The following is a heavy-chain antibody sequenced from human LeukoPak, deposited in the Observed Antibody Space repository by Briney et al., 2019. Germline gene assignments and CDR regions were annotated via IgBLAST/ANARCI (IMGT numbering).Heavy chain of an antibody. CDR3: ARAGVWFGESRDYYYYYYMDV. V-gene: IGHV3-7*01. CDR1: GFTFSSYW. Sequence: PGGSLRLSCAASGFTFSSYWMSWVRQAPGKGLEWVANIKQDGSEKYYVDSVKGRFTISRDNAKNSLYLQMNSLRAEDTAVYYCARAGVWFGESRDYYYYYYMDVWGKGTTVTVSS. J-gene: IGHJ6*03. CDR2: IKQDGSEK. D-gene: IGHD3-10*01.